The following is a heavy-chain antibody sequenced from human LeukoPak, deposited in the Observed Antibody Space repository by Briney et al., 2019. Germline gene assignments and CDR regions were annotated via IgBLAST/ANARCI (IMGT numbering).Heavy chain of an antibody. Sequence: GGSLRLSCAASGFLFSDYWMTWVRQAPGKGLQGVANLNPDGSKTLYADSVKGRFTISRDNRKNSGFLQMDSLRAEDTAVYYCARDYPYDYWGQGSRVTVSS. CDR3: ARDYPYDY. J-gene: IGHJ4*02. CDR2: LNPDGSKT. V-gene: IGHV3-7*01. D-gene: IGHD3-16*02. CDR1: GFLFSDYW.